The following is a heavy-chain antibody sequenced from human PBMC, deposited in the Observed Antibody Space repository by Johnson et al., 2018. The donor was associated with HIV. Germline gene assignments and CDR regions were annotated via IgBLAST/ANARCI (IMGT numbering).Heavy chain of an antibody. CDR2: ISWNSGSI. J-gene: IGHJ3*02. V-gene: IGHV3-9*01. D-gene: IGHD2-8*02. CDR1: GFTFDDYA. CDR3: AKLGLFVLVVYSPDVFDI. Sequence: VQLVESGGVLVQSGRSLRLSCAASGFTFDDYAMHWVRQAPGKGLEWVSGISWNSGSIVYADSVKGRFTISRDNAKNSLYLQMNSLRAEDTAVYYCAKLGLFVLVVYSPDVFDIWGQGTMVTVSS.